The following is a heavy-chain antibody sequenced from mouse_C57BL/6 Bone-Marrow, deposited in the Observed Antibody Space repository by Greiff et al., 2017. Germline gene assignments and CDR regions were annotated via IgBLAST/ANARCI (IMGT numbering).Heavy chain of an antibody. V-gene: IGHV1-64*01. CDR3: ERVGLRGAWFAY. J-gene: IGHJ3*01. CDR1: GYTFTSYW. CDR2: IHPNSGST. D-gene: IGHD1-1*01. Sequence: QVPLQQPGAELVKPGASVKLSCKASGYTFTSYWMHWVKQRPGQGLEWIGMIHPNSGSTNYNEKFKSKATLTVDKSSSSAYMQLSSLTSEDSAVYYIERVGLRGAWFAYWGQGTLVTVSA.